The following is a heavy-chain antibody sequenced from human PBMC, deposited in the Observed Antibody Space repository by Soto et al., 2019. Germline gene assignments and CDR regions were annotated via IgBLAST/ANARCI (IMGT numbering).Heavy chain of an antibody. CDR1: GYNLGAYY. D-gene: IGHD3-3*01. V-gene: IGHV1-2*02. J-gene: IGHJ5*02. Sequence: GPVKVSCKASGYNLGAYYTYWVRQAPGRGLEWVGLMDPITGGTDYEERLRDRVTMTRDTSISTAYMELSRLRSDDTAVYYCARGSILSYYDFWSGSNWFDPWGQGTLVTVSS. CDR2: MDPITGGT. CDR3: ARGSILSYYDFWSGSNWFDP.